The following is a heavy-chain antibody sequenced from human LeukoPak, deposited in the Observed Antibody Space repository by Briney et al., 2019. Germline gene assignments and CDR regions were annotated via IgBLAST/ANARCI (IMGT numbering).Heavy chain of an antibody. J-gene: IGHJ4*02. CDR1: GFTFSSYS. D-gene: IGHD2-2*01. CDR3: AKRADCSSTSCYPFDY. V-gene: IGHV3-21*04. CDR2: ISSSSSYI. Sequence: PGGSLRLSCAASGFTFSSYSMNWVRQAPGKGLEWVSSISSSSSYIYYADSVKGRFTISRDNSKNTLYLQMNSLRAEDTAVYYCAKRADCSSTSCYPFDYWGQGTLVTVSS.